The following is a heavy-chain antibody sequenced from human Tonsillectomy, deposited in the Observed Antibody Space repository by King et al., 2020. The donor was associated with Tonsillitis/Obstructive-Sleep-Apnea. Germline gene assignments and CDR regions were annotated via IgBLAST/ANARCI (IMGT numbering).Heavy chain of an antibody. CDR3: ARQQYYYYYMDV. CDR2: IYYSGST. CDR1: GGSISSSSYY. J-gene: IGHJ6*03. V-gene: IGHV4-39*01. Sequence: QLQESGPGLVKPSETLSLTCTVSGGSISSSSYYWGWIRQPPGKGLEWIGSIYYSGSTSYNPSLKSRVTISVDTSKNQFSLKLSSVTAADTAVYYCARQQYYYYYMDVWGKGTTVTVSS.